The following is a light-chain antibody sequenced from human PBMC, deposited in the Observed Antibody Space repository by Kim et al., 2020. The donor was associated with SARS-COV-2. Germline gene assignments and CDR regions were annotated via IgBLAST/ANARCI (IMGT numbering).Light chain of an antibody. CDR3: QQYGSSPPYT. CDR1: QSVSSSY. J-gene: IGKJ2*01. V-gene: IGKV3-20*01. CDR2: GTS. Sequence: PGDRAALSCRASQSVSSSYLAWYQQKPGQAPRLLIYGTSSRATGIPDRFTGSGSGTDFTLTISRLEPEDFAVYYCQQYGSSPPYTFGQGTKLEI.